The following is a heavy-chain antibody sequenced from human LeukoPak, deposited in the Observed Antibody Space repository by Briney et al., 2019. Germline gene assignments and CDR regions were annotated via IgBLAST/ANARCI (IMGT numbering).Heavy chain of an antibody. D-gene: IGHD4-17*01. J-gene: IGHJ3*02. V-gene: IGHV1-2*04. Sequence: VASVKVSCKASGYTFTAYYIHWVRQAPGQGLEWMGWISPYTGGTNYAQKFQGWVTMTRDTSISTAYMELSRLRSDDTAVYYCARNYGDKRAFDIWGQGTMVTVSS. CDR3: ARNYGDKRAFDI. CDR1: GYTFTAYY. CDR2: ISPYTGGT.